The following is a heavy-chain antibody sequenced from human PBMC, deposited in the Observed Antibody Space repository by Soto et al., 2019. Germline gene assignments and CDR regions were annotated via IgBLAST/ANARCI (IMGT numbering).Heavy chain of an antibody. CDR3: ARHTYYYGSGSYWAPSAKHPGFDY. J-gene: IGHJ4*02. CDR2: LYHSGST. Sequence: QVQLQESGPGLVKPSGTLSLTCAVSSGSISSSNWWSWVRQPPGKGLEWIGELYHSGSTNYNPSLKRRVTISVDKSKNQFSLKLSSVTAADTAVYYCARHTYYYGSGSYWAPSAKHPGFDYWGQGTLVTVSS. D-gene: IGHD3-10*01. CDR1: SGSISSSNW. V-gene: IGHV4-4*02.